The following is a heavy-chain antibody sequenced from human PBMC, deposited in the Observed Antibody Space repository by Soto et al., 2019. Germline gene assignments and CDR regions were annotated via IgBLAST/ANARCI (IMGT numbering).Heavy chain of an antibody. D-gene: IGHD3-22*01. CDR3: ARLRTSGYYSHFYYGMDV. J-gene: IGHJ6*02. CDR2: VSPYNDNT. CDR1: GYMFYNFG. Sequence: QVQLEQSGSEVKKPGASVKVTCKASGYMFYNFGISWVRQAPGQGLEWMGWVSPYNDNTNYAQKFQGRVTMTTDTSTTTASIELRSLRSDDTAVYYCARLRTSGYYSHFYYGMDVWGQGTTVTVSS. V-gene: IGHV1-18*01.